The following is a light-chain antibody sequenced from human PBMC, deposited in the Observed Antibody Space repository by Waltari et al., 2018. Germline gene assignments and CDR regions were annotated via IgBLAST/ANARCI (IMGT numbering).Light chain of an antibody. J-gene: IGLJ2*01. Sequence: QSALTQPASVSGPPGQSITISCTGTSSDVGVYNYVSWYQQHPGKAPKLMIYDVSNRPSGVSNRFSGSKSGNTASLTISGLQAEDEADYYCSSYISSSTLELFGGGTSLTVL. CDR1: SSDVGVYNY. CDR3: SSYISSSTLEL. V-gene: IGLV2-14*03. CDR2: DVS.